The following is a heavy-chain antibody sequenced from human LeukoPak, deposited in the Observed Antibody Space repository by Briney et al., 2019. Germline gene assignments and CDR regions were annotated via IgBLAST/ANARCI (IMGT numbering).Heavy chain of an antibody. CDR3: AKDAYSSGENCFDP. Sequence: GGSLRLSCAASGFTVSSNYMSWVRQAPGKGLEWVSVIYSGGSTYYADSVKGRFTITRDNSKNTLYLQMNSLRAEDTAVYYCAKDAYSSGENCFDPWGQGTLVTVSS. CDR1: GFTVSSNY. CDR2: IYSGGST. V-gene: IGHV3-53*01. J-gene: IGHJ5*02. D-gene: IGHD6-25*01.